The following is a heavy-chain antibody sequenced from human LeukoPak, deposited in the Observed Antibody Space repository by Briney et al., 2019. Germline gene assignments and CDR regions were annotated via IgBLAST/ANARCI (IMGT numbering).Heavy chain of an antibody. Sequence: PSETLSLTCAVYGGSFSGYYWSWIRQPPGKGLEWIGGINHSGSTNYNPSLKSRVTISVDTSKNQFSLKLSSVTAADTAVYYCARSGDYDHDAFDIWGQGTMVTVSS. CDR3: ARSGDYDHDAFDI. V-gene: IGHV4-34*01. CDR1: GGSFSGYY. CDR2: INHSGST. D-gene: IGHD4-17*01. J-gene: IGHJ3*02.